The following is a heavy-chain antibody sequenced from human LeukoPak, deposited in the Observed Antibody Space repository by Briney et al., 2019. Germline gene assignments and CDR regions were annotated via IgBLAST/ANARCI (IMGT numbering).Heavy chain of an antibody. Sequence: GGSLRLSCAASGFTFSSYAKNWVRQAPGKGLEWVSAISSSSSYIYYADSVKGRFTISRDNAKNSLYLQMNSLRAEDTAVYYCARDELGSTTGITIDYWGQGTLVTVSS. CDR2: ISSSSSYI. CDR1: GFTFSSYA. V-gene: IGHV3-21*01. CDR3: ARDELGSTTGITIDY. D-gene: IGHD3-10*01. J-gene: IGHJ4*02.